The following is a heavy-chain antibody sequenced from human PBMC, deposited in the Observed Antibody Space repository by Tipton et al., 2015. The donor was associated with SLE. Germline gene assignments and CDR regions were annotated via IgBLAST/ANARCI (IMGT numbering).Heavy chain of an antibody. CDR1: GGSISNSIYY. J-gene: IGHJ6*04. D-gene: IGHD2-21*01. Sequence: TLSLTCTVSGGSISNSIYYWGWIRQPPGRGLEWIGSLFYTGSTYYNSSLESRVTISVDTSKNQFSLKLSSVTAADTAVYCCARESWRGAQIGLDVWGKGTPVTISS. CDR2: LFYTGST. CDR3: ARESWRGAQIGLDV. V-gene: IGHV4-39*07.